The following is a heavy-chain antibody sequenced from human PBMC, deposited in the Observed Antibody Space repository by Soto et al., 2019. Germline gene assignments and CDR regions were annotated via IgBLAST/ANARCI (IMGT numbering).Heavy chain of an antibody. D-gene: IGHD3-22*01. Sequence: GGSLRLSCAASGFTFDDYNMRWVRQAPGKCLEWVSLISREGTNTNYAESVKGRFTISRDNSKNSLCWQLDSVRTEDTALYYCVKETYYYYGSGYYRLVSWGQGTRVTVSS. V-gene: IGHV3-43*01. J-gene: IGHJ5*02. CDR1: GFTFDDYN. CDR2: ISREGTNT. CDR3: VKETYYYYGSGYYRLVS.